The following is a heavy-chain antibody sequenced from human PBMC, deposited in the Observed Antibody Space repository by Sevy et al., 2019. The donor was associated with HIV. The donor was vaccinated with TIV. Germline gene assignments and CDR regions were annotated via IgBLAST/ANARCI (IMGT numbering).Heavy chain of an antibody. J-gene: IGHJ4*02. CDR3: AGEGCTKPHDY. V-gene: IGHV3-23*01. D-gene: IGHD2-8*01. CDR2: LSFGVGEI. CDR1: GFTFSKYS. Sequence: GGSLRLSCAASGFTFSKYSMSWVRQPPGKGLEWVSTLSFGVGEINYGDSVKGRFTISRDNSKSSVYLQMNNLRPEDTAVFYCAGEGCTKPHDYWGQGTLVTVSS.